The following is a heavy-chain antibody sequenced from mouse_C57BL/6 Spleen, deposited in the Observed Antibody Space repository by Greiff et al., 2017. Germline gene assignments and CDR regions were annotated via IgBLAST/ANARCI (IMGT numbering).Heavy chain of an antibody. CDR2: IHPNSGST. CDR3: ARPTFITTVVAHFGY. CDR1: GYTFTSYW. J-gene: IGHJ2*01. V-gene: IGHV1-64*01. Sequence: VQLQQSGAELVKPGASVKLSCKASGYTFTSYWMHWVKQRPGQGLEWIGMIHPNSGSTNYNEKFKSKATLTVDKSSSPAYMQLSSLTSADSAVFYCARPTFITTVVAHFGYWGQGTTLTVSS. D-gene: IGHD1-1*01.